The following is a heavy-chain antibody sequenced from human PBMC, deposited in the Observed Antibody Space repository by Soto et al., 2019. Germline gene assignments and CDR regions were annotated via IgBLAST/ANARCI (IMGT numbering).Heavy chain of an antibody. CDR1: GFTLSGYA. CDR2: ISSNGVGT. Sequence: EVQLAESGGGLAQPGGSLRLSCAASGFTLSGYAMDWVRQAPGKGLEYVSGISSNGVGTYYAKSVQGRFTISRDNSKNTVYLQMGSLRPEDMAVYYCVRRARPDFYYMDVWSKGTTVTVSS. V-gene: IGHV3-64*01. D-gene: IGHD6-6*01. J-gene: IGHJ6*03. CDR3: VRRARPDFYYMDV.